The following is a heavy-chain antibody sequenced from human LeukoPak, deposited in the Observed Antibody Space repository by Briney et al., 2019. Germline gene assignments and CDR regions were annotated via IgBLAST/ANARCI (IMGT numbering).Heavy chain of an antibody. V-gene: IGHV3-21*01. Sequence: GGSLRLSCAASGFTFISYSMNWVRQAPGKGLEWVSSISSSSSYIYYADSVKGRFTISRDNAKNSLYLQMNSLRAEDTAVYYCARDTYDSSGYYYRGIDYWGQGTLVTVSS. CDR2: ISSSSSYI. D-gene: IGHD3-22*01. CDR1: GFTFISYS. CDR3: ARDTYDSSGYYYRGIDY. J-gene: IGHJ4*02.